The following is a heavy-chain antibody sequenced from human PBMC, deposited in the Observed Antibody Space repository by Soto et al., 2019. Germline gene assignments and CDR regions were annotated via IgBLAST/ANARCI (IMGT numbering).Heavy chain of an antibody. D-gene: IGHD3-3*01. CDR1: GGSVSSGSYY. V-gene: IGHV4-61*01. Sequence: SVTLSLTCTVSGGSVSSGSYYWRWIRQPPGKGLERIGYIYYSGSTNYNPSLKSRVTISVDTSKNQFSLKLSSVTAADTAVYYCARDFWSGYYNWFDPWGQGTLVTASS. CDR3: ARDFWSGYYNWFDP. CDR2: IYYSGST. J-gene: IGHJ5*02.